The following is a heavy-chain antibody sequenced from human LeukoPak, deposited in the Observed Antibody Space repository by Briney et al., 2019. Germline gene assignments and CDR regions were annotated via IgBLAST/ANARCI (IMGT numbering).Heavy chain of an antibody. CDR3: ARDKGHGANRSAFDI. D-gene: IGHD4-17*01. Sequence: LETLSLTCTVSGGSISSYYWSWIRQPAGKGLEWIGRIYTSGSTNYNPSLKSRVTMSVDTSKNQFSLKLSSVTAADTAVYYCARDKGHGANRSAFDIWGQGTMVTVSS. CDR1: GGSISSYY. CDR2: IYTSGST. J-gene: IGHJ3*02. V-gene: IGHV4-4*07.